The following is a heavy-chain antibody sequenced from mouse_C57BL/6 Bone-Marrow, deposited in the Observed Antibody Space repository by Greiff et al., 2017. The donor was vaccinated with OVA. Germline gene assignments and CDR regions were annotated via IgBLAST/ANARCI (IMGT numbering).Heavy chain of an antibody. J-gene: IGHJ2*01. D-gene: IGHD1-1*01. CDR1: GFNIKNTY. CDR3: ASFLRRGY. V-gene: IGHV14-3*01. Sequence: SVAELVRPGASVKLSCTASGFNIKNTYMHWVKQRPEQGLEWIGRIDPANGNTKYAPKFQGKATITADTSSNTAYLQLDGQTSEDTAISYCASFLRRGYWGQGTTLTVSS. CDR2: IDPANGNT.